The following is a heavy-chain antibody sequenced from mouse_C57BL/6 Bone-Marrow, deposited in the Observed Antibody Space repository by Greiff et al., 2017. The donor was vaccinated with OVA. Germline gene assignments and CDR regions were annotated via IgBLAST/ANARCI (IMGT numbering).Heavy chain of an antibody. J-gene: IGHJ1*03. CDR1: GFTFSDYG. Sequence: EVKLQESGGGLVKPGGSLKLSCAASGFTFSDYGMHWVRQAPEKGLEWVAYISSGSSTLYYADTVKGRFTISRDNAKNTLFLQMTSLRSEDTAMYYCARLTGGSGYFDVWGTGTTVTVSS. CDR2: ISSGSSTL. D-gene: IGHD1-1*01. CDR3: ARLTGGSGYFDV. V-gene: IGHV5-17*01.